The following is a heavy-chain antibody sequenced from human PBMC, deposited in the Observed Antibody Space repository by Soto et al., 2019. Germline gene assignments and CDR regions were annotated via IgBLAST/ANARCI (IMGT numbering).Heavy chain of an antibody. J-gene: IGHJ5*02. CDR2: IWYDGTTK. Sequence: GGSLRLSCAASGFSLSGYGVHWVRQAPGKGLEWVAVIWYDGTTKNYADSVKGRFTISRDSSKNTVYLQMDSLKVEDTAVYYCARDVDTTSHLNWFDPWGQGALVTVSS. CDR1: GFSLSGYG. V-gene: IGHV3-33*01. CDR3: ARDVDTTSHLNWFDP. D-gene: IGHD5-18*01.